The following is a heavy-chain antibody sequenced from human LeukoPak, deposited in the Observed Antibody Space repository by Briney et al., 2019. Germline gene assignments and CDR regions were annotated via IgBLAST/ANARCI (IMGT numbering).Heavy chain of an antibody. Sequence: GGSLRLSCAASGFTFSDYAMSWVRQALGKGLSWVSVISGSGVSTYNADSVKGRFTISRDNSKNTLYLQINSLRAEDTAVYSCAKSVESAVTTNPSFDYWGQGTLVTVSS. CDR3: AKSVESAVTTNPSFDY. V-gene: IGHV3-23*01. D-gene: IGHD4-17*01. CDR2: ISGSGVST. J-gene: IGHJ4*02. CDR1: GFTFSDYA.